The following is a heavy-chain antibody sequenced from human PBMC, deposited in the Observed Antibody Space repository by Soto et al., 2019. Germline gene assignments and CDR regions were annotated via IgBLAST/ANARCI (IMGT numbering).Heavy chain of an antibody. V-gene: IGHV3-23*01. J-gene: IGHJ4*02. D-gene: IGHD6-19*01. Sequence: TGGSLRLTCAASGFTFSSYAMSWVRQAPGKGLEWVSAISGSGGSTYYADSVKGRFTISRDNSKNTLYLQMNSLRAEDTAVYYCAKAPYIAVAGNFDYWGQGTLVTVSS. CDR1: GFTFSSYA. CDR2: ISGSGGST. CDR3: AKAPYIAVAGNFDY.